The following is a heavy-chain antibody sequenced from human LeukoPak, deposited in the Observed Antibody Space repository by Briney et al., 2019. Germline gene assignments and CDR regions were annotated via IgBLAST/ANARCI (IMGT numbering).Heavy chain of an antibody. CDR1: GYTFTDYD. V-gene: IGHV1-18*01. CDR3: VRNGRVRRVVKDLFEY. CDR2: VSPYHGNT. J-gene: IGHJ4*02. Sequence: SVKVSCKPSGYTFTDYDITWLRQAPGQGREWMGRVSPYHGNTYYQQTFQGRVTITNNTFTGPAFFDLGHLNADDTAMLYCVRNGRVRRVVKDLFEYWGQGTLVAVSS. D-gene: IGHD3-10*01.